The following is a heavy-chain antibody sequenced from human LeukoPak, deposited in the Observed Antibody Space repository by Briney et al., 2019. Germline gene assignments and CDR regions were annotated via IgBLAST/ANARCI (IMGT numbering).Heavy chain of an antibody. CDR3: ARAEAVAGTRGWFDP. D-gene: IGHD6-19*01. Sequence: PGGSLRLSCAASGFTFDDYGMSWVRQAPGKGLEWVSGINWNGGSTGYADSVKGRFTISRDSAKNSLYLQMNSLRAEDTAVYYCARAEAVAGTRGWFDPWGQGTLVTVSS. CDR1: GFTFDDYG. CDR2: INWNGGST. V-gene: IGHV3-20*04. J-gene: IGHJ5*02.